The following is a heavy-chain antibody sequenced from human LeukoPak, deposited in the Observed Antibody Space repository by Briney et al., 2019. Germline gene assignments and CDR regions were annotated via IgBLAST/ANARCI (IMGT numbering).Heavy chain of an antibody. CDR1: GGTFSSYA. CDR2: IIPILGIA. Sequence: GASVKVSCKASGGTFSSYAISWVRQAPGQGLEWMGRIIPILGIANCAQKFQGRVTITADKSTSTAYMELSSLRSEDTAVYYCARGLGDYYDTSDYYYAVPAHWGQGTLVTVSS. CDR3: ARGLGDYYDTSDYYYAVPAH. D-gene: IGHD3-22*01. V-gene: IGHV1-69*04. J-gene: IGHJ4*02.